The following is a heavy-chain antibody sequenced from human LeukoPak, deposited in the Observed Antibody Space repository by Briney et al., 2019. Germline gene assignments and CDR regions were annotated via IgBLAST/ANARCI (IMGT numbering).Heavy chain of an antibody. Sequence: GGSLRLSCAASGFTFSDYYMSWIRQAPGKGLEWVSYISSSGSTIYYADSVKGRFTISRDNAKNSLCPQMNSLRAEDTAVYYCAGYCSSTSCYTVDYWGQGTLVTVTS. CDR3: AGYCSSTSCYTVDY. D-gene: IGHD2-2*02. V-gene: IGHV3-11*01. CDR1: GFTFSDYY. J-gene: IGHJ4*02. CDR2: ISSSGSTI.